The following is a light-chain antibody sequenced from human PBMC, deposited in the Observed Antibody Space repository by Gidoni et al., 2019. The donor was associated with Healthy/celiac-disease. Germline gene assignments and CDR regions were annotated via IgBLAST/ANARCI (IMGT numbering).Light chain of an antibody. CDR3: AAWDDSLSGLV. Sequence: QSVLTQPPSASGPPGQRVTISCSGSSSNIGSNYVYWYQQLPGTAPKLLIYRNNQRHSGVPDRFSGSKSGTSASLAISGLRSEDEAEYYCAAWDDSLSGLVFGGGTKLTVL. J-gene: IGLJ2*01. V-gene: IGLV1-47*01. CDR1: SSNIGSNY. CDR2: RNN.